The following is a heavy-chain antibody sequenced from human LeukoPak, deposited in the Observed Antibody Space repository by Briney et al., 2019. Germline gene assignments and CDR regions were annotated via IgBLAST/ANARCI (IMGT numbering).Heavy chain of an antibody. J-gene: IGHJ4*02. D-gene: IGHD6-13*01. V-gene: IGHV3-48*01. Sequence: GGSLRLSCAASGFTFSSYSMNWVRQAPGKGLEWVSSISSSSSTIYYADSVKGRFTISRDNAKNSLYLQMNSLRAEDTAVYYCARDYSSSWSYFDYWGQGTLVTVSS. CDR1: GFTFSSYS. CDR3: ARDYSSSWSYFDY. CDR2: ISSSSSTI.